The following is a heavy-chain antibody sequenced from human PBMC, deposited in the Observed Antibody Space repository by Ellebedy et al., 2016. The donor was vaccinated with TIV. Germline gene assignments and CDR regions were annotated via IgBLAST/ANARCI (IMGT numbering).Heavy chain of an antibody. J-gene: IGHJ4*02. V-gene: IGHV4-31*03. CDR3: ARADLAEFEYSSSLFDY. D-gene: IGHD6-6*01. CDR1: GGSISSGGFY. Sequence: SETLSLTXTVPGGSISSGGFYWTWIRQHPGKGLEWIGYIYYSGSTYYNPSLKSRISISVDTSKNQFSLKLSSVTAADTAVYYCARADLAEFEYSSSLFDYWGQGTLVTVSS. CDR2: IYYSGST.